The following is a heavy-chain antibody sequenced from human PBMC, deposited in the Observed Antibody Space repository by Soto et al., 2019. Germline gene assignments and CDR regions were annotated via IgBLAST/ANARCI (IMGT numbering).Heavy chain of an antibody. V-gene: IGHV4-30-4*01. D-gene: IGHD2-2*01. CDR2: IYYSGST. J-gene: IGHJ5*02. CDR1: GGSISSGDYY. CDR3: ARDYCSSTSCYPRFDP. Sequence: SETLSLTCTVSGGSISSGDYYWSWIRQPPGKGLEWIGYIYYSGSTYYNPSLKSRVTISVDTSKNQFSLKLGSVTAADTAVYYCARDYCSSTSCYPRFDPWGQGTLVTVS.